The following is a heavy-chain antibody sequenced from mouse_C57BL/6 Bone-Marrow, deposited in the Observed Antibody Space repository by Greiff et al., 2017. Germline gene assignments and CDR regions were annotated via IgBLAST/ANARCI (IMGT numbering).Heavy chain of an antibody. V-gene: IGHV1-64*01. D-gene: IGHD4-1*02. CDR2: IHPNSGST. Sequence: QVQLQQPGAELVKPGASVKLSCKASGYTFTSYWMHWVKQRPGKGLEWIGMIHPNSGSTNYNEKFKGKATLTVDKSSSTAYMQLSSLTSEDSAVYYCAINWDNALAYWGQGPSVPVSS. CDR3: AINWDNALAY. J-gene: IGHJ4*01. CDR1: GYTFTSYW.